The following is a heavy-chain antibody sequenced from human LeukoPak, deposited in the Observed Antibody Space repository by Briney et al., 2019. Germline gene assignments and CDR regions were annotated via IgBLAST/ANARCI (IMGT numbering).Heavy chain of an antibody. V-gene: IGHV1-69*01. D-gene: IGHD2-15*01. CDR3: ARDRVVGQKMKLCSGGSCYEAFDI. Sequence: SVKVSFKASGGTFSSYAISWVRQAPGQGLEWMGGIIPIFGTANYAQKFQGRVTITADESTSTAYMELSSVRSEDTAVYYCARDRVVGQKMKLCSGGSCYEAFDIWGQGTMVTVSS. J-gene: IGHJ3*02. CDR1: GGTFSSYA. CDR2: IIPIFGTA.